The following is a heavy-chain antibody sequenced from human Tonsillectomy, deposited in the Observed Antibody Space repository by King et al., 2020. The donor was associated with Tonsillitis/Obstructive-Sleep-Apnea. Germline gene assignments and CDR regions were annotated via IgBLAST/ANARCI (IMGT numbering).Heavy chain of an antibody. CDR2: IGGRGFST. CDR1: GFTFSSYA. J-gene: IGHJ6*02. D-gene: IGHD5-18*01. V-gene: IGHV3-23*04. CDR3: AKGLLHYYAMDV. Sequence: QLVQSGGGLVQPGGSLTLSCAASGFTFSSYAMNWVRQAPGKGLEWVSVIGGRGFSTYYADSVKGRFTISRDNSKSTLYLQTNSLRAEDTAVYYCAKGLLHYYAMDVWGQGTTVTVSS.